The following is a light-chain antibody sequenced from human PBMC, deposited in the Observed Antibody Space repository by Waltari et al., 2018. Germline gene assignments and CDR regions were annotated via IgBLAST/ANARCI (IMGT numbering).Light chain of an antibody. J-gene: IGKJ4*01. Sequence: DIVMTQSPGSLVVSLGERDTLNCKYGQDILSNSNNKNYLAWYQHKPGQSPKLLFYWASTRASGVPDRFSGSVSGTDFTLTISRVQAEDVAIYYCQQYYKTPSFGGGTKVE. CDR3: QQYYKTPS. CDR1: QDILSNSNNKNY. V-gene: IGKV4-1*01. CDR2: WAS.